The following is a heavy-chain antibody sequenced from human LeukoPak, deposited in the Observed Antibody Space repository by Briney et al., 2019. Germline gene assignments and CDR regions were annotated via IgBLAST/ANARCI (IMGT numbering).Heavy chain of an antibody. J-gene: IGHJ4*02. CDR3: SKWGDYDVLTGYYDSDF. CDR2: IVSSGGST. D-gene: IGHD3-9*01. Sequence: GASLRLSCAASGFTFSNYAMSWVRQAPGKGLEWVSAIVSSGGSTYYADSVKGRFTISRDNSKNTLFLQMNSLRVEDTALYYCSKWGDYDVLTGYYDSDFWGQGTLVTVSS. CDR1: GFTFSNYA. V-gene: IGHV3-23*01.